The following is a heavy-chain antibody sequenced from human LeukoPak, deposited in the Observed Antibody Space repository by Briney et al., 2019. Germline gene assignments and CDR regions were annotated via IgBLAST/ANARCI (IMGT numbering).Heavy chain of an antibody. CDR1: GYTFTSYG. D-gene: IGHD4/OR15-4a*01. CDR2: INPNSGGT. CDR3: AVITKDAFDI. J-gene: IGHJ3*02. Sequence: GASVKVSCKASGYTFTSYGISWVRQAPGQGLEWMGWINPNSGGTNYAQKFQGRVTMTRDTSISTAYMELSRLRSDDTAVYYCAVITKDAFDIWGQGTMVTVSS. V-gene: IGHV1-2*02.